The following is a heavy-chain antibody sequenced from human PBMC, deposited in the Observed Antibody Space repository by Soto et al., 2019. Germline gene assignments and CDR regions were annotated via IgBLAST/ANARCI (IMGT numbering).Heavy chain of an antibody. CDR2: INHSGST. CDR1: GGSFSGYY. J-gene: IGHJ6*02. Sequence: QVQLQQWGAGLLKPSETLSLTCAVYGGSFSGYYWSWIRQPPGKGLEWIGEINHSGSTNYNPSLKSRVTISVDTSKNQFSLKLSSVTAADTAVYYCARYSTNYYYYGMDVWGQGTTVTVSS. V-gene: IGHV4-34*01. CDR3: ARYSTNYYYYGMDV. D-gene: IGHD6-13*01.